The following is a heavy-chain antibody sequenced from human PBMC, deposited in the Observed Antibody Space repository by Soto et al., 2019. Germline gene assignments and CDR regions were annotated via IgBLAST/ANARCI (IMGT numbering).Heavy chain of an antibody. D-gene: IGHD4-4*01. CDR2: IVVGSGNT. V-gene: IGHV1-58*01. CDR1: GFTFTSSA. J-gene: IGHJ6*02. CDR3: AAAYPYSPYYYGMAV. Sequence: SVKVSCKASGFTFTSSAVQWVRQARGQRLEWIGWIVVGSGNTNYAQKFQERVTITRDMSTSTAYMELSSLRSEDTAVYYCAAAYPYSPYYYGMAVWGQGXTVTVSS.